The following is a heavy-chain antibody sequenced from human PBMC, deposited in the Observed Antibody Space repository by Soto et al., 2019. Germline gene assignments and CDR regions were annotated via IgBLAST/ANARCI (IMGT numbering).Heavy chain of an antibody. Sequence: ASVKVSCKASGGTFSNYGINWVRQAPGQGLEWMGGVIPLFGAANYAQKFQGRVTITADASTSMVYMQSSSLRSEDTAVYYCAREQHDPYDASGYYSNWFDPWGQGTLVTVSS. CDR1: GGTFSNYG. D-gene: IGHD3-22*01. CDR2: VIPLFGAA. CDR3: AREQHDPYDASGYYSNWFDP. V-gene: IGHV1-69*13. J-gene: IGHJ5*02.